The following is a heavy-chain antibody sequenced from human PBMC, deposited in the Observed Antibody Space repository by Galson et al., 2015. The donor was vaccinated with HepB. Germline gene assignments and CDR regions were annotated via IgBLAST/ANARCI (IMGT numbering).Heavy chain of an antibody. Sequence: SVKVSCKASGGTFSSYAISWVRQAPGQGLEWMGGIIPIFGTANYAQKFQGRVTITADESTSTAYMELSSLRSEDTAVYYCATSLLGYLNARGFDPWGQGTLVTVSS. CDR1: GGTFSSYA. J-gene: IGHJ5*02. V-gene: IGHV1-69*13. CDR2: IIPIFGTA. D-gene: IGHD6-13*01. CDR3: ATSLLGYLNARGFDP.